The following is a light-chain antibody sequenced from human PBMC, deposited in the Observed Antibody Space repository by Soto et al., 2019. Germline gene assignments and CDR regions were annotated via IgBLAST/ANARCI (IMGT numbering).Light chain of an antibody. CDR2: EVS. V-gene: IGLV2-8*01. J-gene: IGLJ2*01. CDR1: SSDVGAYNS. Sequence: QSALTQPPSASGSPGQSVTISCTGTSSDVGAYNSVSWYQQHPGKAPKLMIYEVSKRPSGVPDRFSGSKSGNAASLTVSGLQAEDEADYYCSSYAGSNIVVFGGGTQLTVL. CDR3: SSYAGSNIVV.